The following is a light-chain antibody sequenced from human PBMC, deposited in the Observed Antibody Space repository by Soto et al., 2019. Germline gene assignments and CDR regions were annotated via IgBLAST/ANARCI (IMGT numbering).Light chain of an antibody. CDR2: EVS. J-gene: IGLJ3*02. Sequence: QSVLTQPASVSGSPGQSITISCTGTSSDVGGYNYVSWYQQHPGKAPKLMIYEVSNRPSGVSNRFSGSKSGNTASLTISGLQAEDEADYYCATWDHTLNGWVFGGGTKLTVL. CDR1: SSDVGGYNY. V-gene: IGLV2-14*01. CDR3: ATWDHTLNGWV.